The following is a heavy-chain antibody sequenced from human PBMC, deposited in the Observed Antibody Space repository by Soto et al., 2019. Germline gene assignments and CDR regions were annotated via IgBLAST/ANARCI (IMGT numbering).Heavy chain of an antibody. D-gene: IGHD3-10*01. CDR2: LSYTGKT. Sequence: QVQLQESGPGLVKPSQTLSLTCSVSGASINSANNYWSWIRQLPGKGLEWIGFLSYTGKTYYNPPLKSRVSISVDTSENQFSLNLTSVAAADTAVYYCARTTYNDRFISDYWGQGTLVTVSS. V-gene: IGHV4-31*03. CDR3: ARTTYNDRFISDY. CDR1: GASINSANNY. J-gene: IGHJ4*02.